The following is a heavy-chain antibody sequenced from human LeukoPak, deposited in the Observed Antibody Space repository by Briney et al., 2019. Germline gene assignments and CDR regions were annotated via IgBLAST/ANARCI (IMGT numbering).Heavy chain of an antibody. CDR3: AKRDYYDSNGYFFPYYFDN. CDR1: EFTFSNYA. J-gene: IGHJ4*02. D-gene: IGHD3-22*01. CDR2: ISHDGNTI. V-gene: IGHV3-30-3*01. Sequence: GRSLRLSCAASEFTFSNYALHWVRQAPGKGLQWVAVISHDGNTIHYADSVKGRFTISRDNSRNRLYLQMNSLRAEDTALYYCAKRDYYDSNGYFFPYYFDNWGQGTLVAVSS.